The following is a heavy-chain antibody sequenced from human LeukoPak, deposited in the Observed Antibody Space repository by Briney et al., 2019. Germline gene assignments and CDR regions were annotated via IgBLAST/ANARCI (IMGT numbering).Heavy chain of an antibody. CDR1: GGSVSSGSYY. Sequence: PSETLSLTCTVSGGSVSSGSYYWSWIRQPPGKGLEWIGYIYYSGSTNYNPSLKSRVTISVDTSKNQFSLKLSSVTAADTAVYFCARGGQGYYDMKNDYWGQGTLVTVSS. J-gene: IGHJ4*02. CDR2: IYYSGST. D-gene: IGHD1-26*01. V-gene: IGHV4-61*01. CDR3: ARGGQGYYDMKNDY.